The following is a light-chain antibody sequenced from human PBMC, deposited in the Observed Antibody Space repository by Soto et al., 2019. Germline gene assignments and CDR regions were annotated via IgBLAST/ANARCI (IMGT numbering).Light chain of an antibody. CDR3: QQYGSSPRT. CDR2: DAS. CDR1: QSVSRSS. J-gene: IGKJ1*01. Sequence: EIVLTQSPATLSLSPGERATLSCGASQSVSRSSLAWYQQKPGLAPRLLIDDASSRAPGTPDRFSGSGSGTDFTLAISRLEPEDFAVYYCQQYGSSPRTFGQGTKVDIK. V-gene: IGKV3D-20*01.